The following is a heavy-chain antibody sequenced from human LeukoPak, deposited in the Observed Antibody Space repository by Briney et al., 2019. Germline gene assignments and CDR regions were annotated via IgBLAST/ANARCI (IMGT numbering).Heavy chain of an antibody. J-gene: IGHJ5*02. CDR1: GGSFSGYY. D-gene: IGHD6-13*01. CDR2: INHSGST. CDR3: ARPIAQYNWFDP. Sequence: SETLSLTCDVYGGSFSGYYWSWIRQPPGKGLEWIGEINHSGSTNYNPSLKSRVTISVDTSKNQFSLKLSSVTAADTAVYYCARPIAQYNWFDPWGQGTLVTVSS. V-gene: IGHV4-34*01.